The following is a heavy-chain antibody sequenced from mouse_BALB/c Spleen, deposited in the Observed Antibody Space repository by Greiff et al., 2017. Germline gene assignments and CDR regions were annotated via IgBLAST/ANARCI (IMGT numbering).Heavy chain of an antibody. V-gene: IGHV3-2*02. J-gene: IGHJ3*01. CDR2: ISYSGST. Sequence: EVNLVESGPGLVKPSQSLSLTCTVTGYSITSDYAWNWIRQFPGNKLEWMGYISYSGSTSYNPSLKSRISITRDTSRNQFFLQLNSVTTEDTATYYCARWGALHPWFAYWGQGTLVTVSA. CDR1: GYSITSDYA. CDR3: ARWGALHPWFAY.